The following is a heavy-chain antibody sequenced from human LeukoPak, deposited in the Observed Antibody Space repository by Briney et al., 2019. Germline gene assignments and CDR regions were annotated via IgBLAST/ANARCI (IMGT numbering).Heavy chain of an antibody. Sequence: GGSLRLSCAASGFTVTTNYMSWVRQAPGKGLEWVSLLYDGGSTFYAASVKGRFIISRDISKNTLYLHMNSLRDEDTAVYYCVRGVGVSRFNYLDSWGQGTLVIVSS. D-gene: IGHD6-13*01. CDR1: GFTVTTNY. CDR3: VRGVGVSRFNYLDS. J-gene: IGHJ4*02. V-gene: IGHV3-66*01. CDR2: LYDGGST.